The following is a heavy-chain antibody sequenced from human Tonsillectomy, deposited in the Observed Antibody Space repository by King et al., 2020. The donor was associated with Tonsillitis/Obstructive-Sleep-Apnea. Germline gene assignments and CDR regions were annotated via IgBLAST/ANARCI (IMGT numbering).Heavy chain of an antibody. J-gene: IGHJ4*02. Sequence: QLQESGPGLVKPSETLSLTCTVSGGSISSYYWSWIRQTPGKGLEWIGYIYYSGSTNYNPSLKSRVTISVDKSKNQFSLKLSSVTAADTAVYYCARVRWVWFGELSKYYFDYWGQGTLVTVSS. CDR2: IYYSGST. CDR3: ARVRWVWFGELSKYYFDY. D-gene: IGHD3-10*01. V-gene: IGHV4-59*12. CDR1: GGSISSYY.